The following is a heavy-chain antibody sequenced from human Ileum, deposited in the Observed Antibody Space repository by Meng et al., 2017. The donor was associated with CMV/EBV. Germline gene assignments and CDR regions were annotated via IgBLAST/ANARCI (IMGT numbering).Heavy chain of an antibody. Sequence: ASVKVSCKASGYTFTGYYMHWVRQAPGQGLEWMGWISAYNGYTNYAQKLQGRVTMTTDTSTSTAYMELRSLRSDDTAMYYCARGGRDGMDVWGQGTTVTVSS. CDR3: ARGGRDGMDV. V-gene: IGHV1-18*04. CDR1: GYTFTGYY. D-gene: IGHD2-15*01. CDR2: ISAYNGYT. J-gene: IGHJ6*02.